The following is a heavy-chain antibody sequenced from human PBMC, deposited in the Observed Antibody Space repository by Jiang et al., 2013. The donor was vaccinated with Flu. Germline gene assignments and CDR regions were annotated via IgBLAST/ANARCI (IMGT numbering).Heavy chain of an antibody. D-gene: IGHD3-22*01. CDR3: AREGRYYYDSSGYPTTVNWFDP. CDR1: GGSISSGSYY. V-gene: IGHV4-61*02. J-gene: IGHJ5*02. Sequence: GLVKPSQTLSLTCTVSGGSISSGSYYWSWIRQPAGKGLEWIGRIYTSGSTNYNPSLKSRVTISVDTSKNQFSLKLSSVTAADTAVYYCAREGRYYYDSSGYPTTVNWFDPWGQGTLVTVSS. CDR2: IYTSGST.